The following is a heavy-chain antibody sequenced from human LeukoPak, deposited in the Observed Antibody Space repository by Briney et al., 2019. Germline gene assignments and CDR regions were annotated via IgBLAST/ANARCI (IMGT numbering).Heavy chain of an antibody. Sequence: SETLSLTCTVSGGSISSSSYYWGWIRQPPGKGLEWIGSIYYSGSTYYNPSLKSRVTISVDTSKNQFSLKLSSVTAADTAVYYCARQGELERPRINEGYYYGMDAWGQGTMVTVSS. CDR3: ARQGELERPRINEGYYYGMDA. V-gene: IGHV4-39*01. CDR2: IYYSGST. CDR1: GGSISSSSYY. J-gene: IGHJ6*02. D-gene: IGHD1-1*01.